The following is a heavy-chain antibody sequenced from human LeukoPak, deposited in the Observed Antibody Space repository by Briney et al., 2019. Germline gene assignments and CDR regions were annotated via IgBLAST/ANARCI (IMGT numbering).Heavy chain of an antibody. D-gene: IGHD2-2*01. CDR3: AKDYCSSTSCYAFDI. Sequence: PGGSLRLSCAASGFTFDDYTMHWVRQAPGKGLEWVSLISWDGGSTYYADSVKGRFTISRDNSKNSLYLQMNSLRTEDTALYYCAKDYCSSTSCYAFDIWGQGTMVTVSS. CDR1: GFTFDDYT. V-gene: IGHV3-43*01. CDR2: ISWDGGST. J-gene: IGHJ3*02.